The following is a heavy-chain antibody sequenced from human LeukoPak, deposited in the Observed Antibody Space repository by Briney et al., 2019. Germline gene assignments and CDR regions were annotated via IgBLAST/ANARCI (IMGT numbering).Heavy chain of an antibody. Sequence: GGSLRLSCGASGFTFSSHWMSWVRQAPGKGLEWVANIKEDGNEKYYVDSVKGRFTISRDNAKNSLFLQMNSLRAEDTAVYYCARDEVDYYHYYMDVWGKGTTVTISS. CDR3: ARDEVDYYHYYMDV. CDR2: IKEDGNEK. CDR1: GFTFSSHW. J-gene: IGHJ6*03. V-gene: IGHV3-7*01. D-gene: IGHD2-2*01.